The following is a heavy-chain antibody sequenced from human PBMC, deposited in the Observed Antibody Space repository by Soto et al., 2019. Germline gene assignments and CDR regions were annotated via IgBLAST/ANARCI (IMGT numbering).Heavy chain of an antibody. Sequence: EVQLVESGGGLVQPGGSLRLSCAASGFTFSSYSMTWVRQAPGKGLEWVSYISSSSSTISYADSVTGRFTISRDNAKTSLYLQMNSLRAEDTAVYYCARPIYDFWSGYYFIPSTGFDYWGQGTLVTVSS. CDR3: ARPIYDFWSGYYFIPSTGFDY. D-gene: IGHD3-3*01. CDR1: GFTFSSYS. CDR2: ISSSSSTI. V-gene: IGHV3-48*01. J-gene: IGHJ4*02.